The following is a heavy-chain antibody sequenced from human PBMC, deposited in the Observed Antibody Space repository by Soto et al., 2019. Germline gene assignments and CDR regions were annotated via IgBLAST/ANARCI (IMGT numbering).Heavy chain of an antibody. CDR1: GGTFSSYT. D-gene: IGHD6-6*01. CDR3: ARSVTASSSPDYYMYV. J-gene: IGHJ6*03. CDR2: IIPILGIA. Sequence: GASVKVSCKASGGTFSSYTISWVRQAPGQGLEWMGRIIPILGIANYAQKFQGRVTITADKSTSTAYMELSSLRSEDTAVYYCARSVTASSSPDYYMYVWGKGSTVTVSS. V-gene: IGHV1-69*02.